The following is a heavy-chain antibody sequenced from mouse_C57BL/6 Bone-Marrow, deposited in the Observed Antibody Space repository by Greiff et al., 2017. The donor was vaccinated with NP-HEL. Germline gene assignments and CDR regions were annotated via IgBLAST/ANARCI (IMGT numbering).Heavy chain of an antibody. D-gene: IGHD1-1*02. V-gene: IGHV3-1*01. CDR1: GYSITSGYD. CDR3: ARDGTEDY. CDR2: ISYSGST. J-gene: IGHJ2*01. Sequence: VQLQQSGPGMAKPSQSLSLTCTVTGYSITSGYDWHWIRHFPGNKLEWMGYISYSGSTNYNPSLKSRISITHDTSKNHFFLKLNSVTTEDTATYYCARDGTEDYWGQGTTLTVSS.